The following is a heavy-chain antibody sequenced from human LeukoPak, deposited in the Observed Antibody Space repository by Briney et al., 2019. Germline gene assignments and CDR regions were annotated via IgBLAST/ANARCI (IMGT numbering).Heavy chain of an antibody. J-gene: IGHJ4*02. CDR2: INPNSGDT. Sequence: ASVKVSCTASGYTFSGYYMHWVRQAPGQGLEWMGWINPNSGDTNYAQKFQGRVTMTRDMSINTAYVELGRLRSDDTAVYYCARDPSSRGNFDYWGQGTLVTVSS. CDR3: ARDPSSRGNFDY. V-gene: IGHV1-2*02. CDR1: GYTFSGYY. D-gene: IGHD5-24*01.